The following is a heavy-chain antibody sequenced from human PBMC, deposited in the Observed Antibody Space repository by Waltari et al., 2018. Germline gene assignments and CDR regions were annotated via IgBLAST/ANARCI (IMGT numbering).Heavy chain of an antibody. J-gene: IGHJ4*02. CDR2: INHSGST. Sequence: QVQLQQWGAGLLKPSETLSLTCAVYGGSFSGYYWSWIRQPPGKGREWIGEINHSGSTNYNPSLKSRVTISVDTSKNQFSLKLSSVTAADTAVYYCARGHGYYDFWSGYYRGSSYFDYWGQGTLVTVSS. D-gene: IGHD3-3*01. CDR3: ARGHGYYDFWSGYYRGSSYFDY. V-gene: IGHV4-34*01. CDR1: GGSFSGYY.